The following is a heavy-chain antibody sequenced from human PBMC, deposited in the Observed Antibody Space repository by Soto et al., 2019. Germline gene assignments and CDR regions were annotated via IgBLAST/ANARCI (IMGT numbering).Heavy chain of an antibody. CDR2: ISWNSGSI. V-gene: IGHV3-9*01. CDR1: GFTFDDYA. J-gene: IGHJ4*02. CDR3: AKDMGLFESWRTFDY. D-gene: IGHD2-21*01. Sequence: GGSLRLSCAASGFTFDDYAMHWVRQAPGKGLEWVSGISWNSGSIGYADSVKGRFTISRDNAKNSLYLQMNSLRAEDTALYYCAKDMGLFESWRTFDYWGQGTLVTVSS.